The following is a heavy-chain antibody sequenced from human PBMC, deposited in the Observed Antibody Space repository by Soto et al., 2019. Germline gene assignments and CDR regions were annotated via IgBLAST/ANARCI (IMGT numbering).Heavy chain of an antibody. CDR1: GFTFSSYW. CDR2: ISGAGTRT. V-gene: IGHV3-74*01. Sequence: EVQLVESGGALVQPGGSLRLSCAASGFTFSSYWMHWVRQGPGKGLVWVSRISGAGTRTNYADSVRGRFTVSRDNAKNTLYLPRTRLTAADTAVYYCARGNHTSIDMVDYWGQGTMVTFSS. D-gene: IGHD2-21*01. J-gene: IGHJ4*02. CDR3: ARGNHTSIDMVDY.